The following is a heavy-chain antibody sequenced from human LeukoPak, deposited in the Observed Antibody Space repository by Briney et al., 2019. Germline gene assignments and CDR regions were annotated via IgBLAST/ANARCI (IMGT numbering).Heavy chain of an antibody. CDR1: GGTLSSYA. D-gene: IGHD1-26*01. J-gene: IGHJ1*01. Sequence: ASVKVSCKASGGTLSSYAISWVRQAPGQGLEWMGRIIPIFGTANYAQKFQGRVTITADKSTSTAYMELSSLRSEDTAVYYCARDTPYIVGATASGGDWGQGTLVTVSS. V-gene: IGHV1-69*06. CDR2: IIPIFGTA. CDR3: ARDTPYIVGATASGGD.